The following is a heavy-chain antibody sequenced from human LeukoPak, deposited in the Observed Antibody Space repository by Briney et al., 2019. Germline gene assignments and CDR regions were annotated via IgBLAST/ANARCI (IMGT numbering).Heavy chain of an antibody. Sequence: ASVKVSCKASGYTFTAYYMHWVRQAPGQGLEWMGWINPNSGGTNYAQKFQGRVTMTRDTSISTAYMELSRLRSDDTAVYYCARGDSDYYYYGMDVWGQGTTVTVSS. CDR3: ARGDSDYYYYGMDV. D-gene: IGHD2-21*02. V-gene: IGHV1-2*02. CDR1: GYTFTAYY. J-gene: IGHJ6*02. CDR2: INPNSGGT.